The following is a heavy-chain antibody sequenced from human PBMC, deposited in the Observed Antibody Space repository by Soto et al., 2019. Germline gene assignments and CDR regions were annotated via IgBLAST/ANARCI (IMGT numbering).Heavy chain of an antibody. D-gene: IGHD2-21*01. CDR3: AASCVACGGFNYYGMDV. CDR1: GGSIISGGYY. Sequence: SETLSLTCTVSGGSIISGGYYWYLIRQHPGKGLEWIGYIYYSGTTYYNPSLKSRVTISVDTSKNQFSLKLSSVTAADTAVYYCAASCVACGGFNYYGMDVWGQGTTVTVSS. CDR2: IYYSGTT. J-gene: IGHJ6*02. V-gene: IGHV4-31*03.